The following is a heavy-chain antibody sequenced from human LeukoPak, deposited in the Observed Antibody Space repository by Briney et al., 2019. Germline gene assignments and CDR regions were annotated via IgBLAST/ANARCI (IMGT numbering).Heavy chain of an antibody. CDR3: ARGDITVVGYFDY. CDR1: GFTVSGNY. Sequence: GGSLRLSCAASGFTVSGNYMSWVRQARGKGLEWVSVIYSGGSIYYADSVKGRFIISRDNSKNTLYLHRNSLGAEDTAVYYCARGDITVVGYFDYWGQGTLGSVSS. J-gene: IGHJ4*02. V-gene: IGHV3-66*01. CDR2: IYSGGSI. D-gene: IGHD4-23*01.